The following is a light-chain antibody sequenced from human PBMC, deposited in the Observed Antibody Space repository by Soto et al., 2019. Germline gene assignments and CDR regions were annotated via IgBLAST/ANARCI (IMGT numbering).Light chain of an antibody. V-gene: IGKV1-12*01. J-gene: IGKJ3*01. Sequence: DFQMTQSPSSVSAYVGDSVTITCRASRGISTWLAWYQQKPGKAPELLIQTASSVQSGVPSRFSGSGSGTEFTLTISSLQPEDSATYYCQQTNGPFTFGPGTKVEVK. CDR2: TAS. CDR3: QQTNGPFT. CDR1: RGISTW.